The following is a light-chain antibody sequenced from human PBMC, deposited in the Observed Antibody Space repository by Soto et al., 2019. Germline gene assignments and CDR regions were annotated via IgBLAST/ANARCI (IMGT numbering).Light chain of an antibody. CDR1: QSVSSN. CDR2: DAS. V-gene: IGKV3-15*01. J-gene: IGKJ2*01. Sequence: EIVMTQSPATLSVSPGDRATLSCRASQSVSSNLAWYQRKPGQGPRLLIYDASTRATGIPARFSGSGSGTDFTLTISSLQSEDFVIYYCQQYSNWRTFGQGTKVDIK. CDR3: QQYSNWRT.